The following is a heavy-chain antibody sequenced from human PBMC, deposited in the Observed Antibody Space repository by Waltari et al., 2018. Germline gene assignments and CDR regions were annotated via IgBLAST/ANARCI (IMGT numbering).Heavy chain of an antibody. J-gene: IGHJ5*02. CDR3: TRDVPNSRFDP. CDR1: GFTFSNPW. Sequence: EVQLVESGGGLVQPGGSLRLSCAGSGFTFSNPWMHWVRQVPGKGLEWVSHVRSDGSATYADSVKGRFTSSRDDAKNTMYLQMNSLRDEDTAVYYCTRDVPNSRFDPWGQGTLVTVSS. D-gene: IGHD7-27*01. CDR2: VRSDGSA. V-gene: IGHV3-74*01.